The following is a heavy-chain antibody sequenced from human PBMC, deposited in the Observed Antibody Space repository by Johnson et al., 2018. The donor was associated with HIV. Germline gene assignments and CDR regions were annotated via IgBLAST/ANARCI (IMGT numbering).Heavy chain of an antibody. V-gene: IGHV3-20*04. CDR3: AKVGIAAAEGAFDI. D-gene: IGHD6-13*01. CDR2: ISWNSGSI. J-gene: IGHJ3*02. CDR1: EFTFDDYG. Sequence: VQLVESGGGVVRPGGSLRLSCAASEFTFDDYGMSWVRQAPGKGLEWVAGISWNSGSIGYADSVKGRFTISRDNSKNTLYLQMNSLRAEDTAVYYCAKVGIAAAEGAFDIWGQGTMVTVSS.